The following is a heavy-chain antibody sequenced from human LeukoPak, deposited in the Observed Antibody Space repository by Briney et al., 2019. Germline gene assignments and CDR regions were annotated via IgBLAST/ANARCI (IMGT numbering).Heavy chain of an antibody. J-gene: IGHJ3*02. CDR3: ARDAHSAEHAFDI. CDR1: GGSVSSGSYY. CDR2: IYYSGST. Sequence: SETLSLTCTVSGGSVSSGSYYWGWIRQPPGKGLEWIGYIYYSGSTNYNPSLKSRVTISVDTSKNQFSLKLSSVTAADTAVYYCARDAHSAEHAFDIWGQGTMVTVSS. D-gene: IGHD6-13*01. V-gene: IGHV4-61*01.